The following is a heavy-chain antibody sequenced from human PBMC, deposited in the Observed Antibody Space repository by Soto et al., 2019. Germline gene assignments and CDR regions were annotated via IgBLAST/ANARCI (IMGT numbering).Heavy chain of an antibody. CDR2: IHTSGST. CDR3: ARANDLSPSE. V-gene: IGHV4-4*07. Sequence: LTCTVSGGSLSTYYWSWIRQPAGKGLEWIGRIHTSGSTNYNPSLKSRVTMSVDTSKNQFSLKLSSVTAADTAVYYCARANDLSPSEWGQGTLVTVSS. CDR1: GGSLSTYY. J-gene: IGHJ4*02.